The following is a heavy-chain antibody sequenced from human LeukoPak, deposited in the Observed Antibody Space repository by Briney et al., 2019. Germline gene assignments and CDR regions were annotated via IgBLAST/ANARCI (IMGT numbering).Heavy chain of an antibody. D-gene: IGHD3-9*01. CDR3: ARDYTGGRLVIITSYYYYYGMDV. Sequence: ASVKVSCKASGYTFTSYAMNWVRQAPGQGLEWMGWINTNTGNPTYAQGFTGRFVFSLDTSVSTAYLQISSLKAEDTAVYYCARDYTGGRLVIITSYYYYYGMDVWGQGTTVTVSS. CDR2: INTNTGNP. CDR1: GYTFTSYA. V-gene: IGHV7-4-1*02. J-gene: IGHJ6*02.